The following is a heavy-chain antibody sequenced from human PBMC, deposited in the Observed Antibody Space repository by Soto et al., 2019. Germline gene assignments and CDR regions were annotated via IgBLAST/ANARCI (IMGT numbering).Heavy chain of an antibody. J-gene: IGHJ4*02. CDR1: GFSISDYY. Sequence: LPDTLSLTCSLSGFSISDYYWSWIRQPPGKGLEWIGYIYYSGSTNYNPSLKSRVTISVDTSKNQFSLKLSSVTAADTAVYYCAREPTPWGKGTLVT. V-gene: IGHV4-59*01. CDR3: AREPTP. CDR2: IYYSGST.